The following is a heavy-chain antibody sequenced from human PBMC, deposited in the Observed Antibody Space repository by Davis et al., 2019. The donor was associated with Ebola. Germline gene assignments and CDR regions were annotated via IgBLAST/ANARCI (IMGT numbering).Heavy chain of an antibody. J-gene: IGHJ4*02. CDR3: ARDGAVAKLFDY. D-gene: IGHD6-19*01. V-gene: IGHV1-2*04. CDR2: INPNSGGT. CDR1: GFTFTTYY. Sequence: AASVKVSCKASGFTFTTYYMHWVRQAPGQGLEWMGWINPNSGGTNYAQKFQGWVTMTRDTSTSTVYMELSSLRSEDTAVYYCARDGAVAKLFDYWGQGTLVTVSS.